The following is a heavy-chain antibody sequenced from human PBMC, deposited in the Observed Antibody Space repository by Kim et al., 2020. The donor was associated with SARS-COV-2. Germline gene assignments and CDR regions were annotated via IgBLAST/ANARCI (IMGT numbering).Heavy chain of an antibody. CDR3: ARGRLGSYGDIDY. CDR2: IWYDGSNK. D-gene: IGHD4-17*01. V-gene: IGHV3-33*01. Sequence: GGSLRLSCAASGFTFSSYGMHWVRQAPGKGLEWVAVIWYDGSNKYYADSVKGRFTISRDNSKNTLYLQMNSLRAEDTAVYYCARGRLGSYGDIDYWGQGTLVTVSS. J-gene: IGHJ4*02. CDR1: GFTFSSYG.